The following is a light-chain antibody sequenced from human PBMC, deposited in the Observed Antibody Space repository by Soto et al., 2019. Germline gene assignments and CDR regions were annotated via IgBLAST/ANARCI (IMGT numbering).Light chain of an antibody. CDR1: ESVSSSTY. V-gene: IGKV3-20*01. CDR2: GAS. Sequence: EIVLTQSPGTLSLSPGERATLSCRASESVSSSTYLAWYQQKPGQAPRLLIYGASSRATGIPDRFSGSGSGTDFTLTISRLEPEDFAVYYCQQSGSSPPYTFGQGTKLEIK. J-gene: IGKJ2*01. CDR3: QQSGSSPPYT.